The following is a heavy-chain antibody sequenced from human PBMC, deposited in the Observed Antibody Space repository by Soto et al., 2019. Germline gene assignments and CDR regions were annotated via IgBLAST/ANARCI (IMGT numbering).Heavy chain of an antibody. CDR1: GYTFSRYG. D-gene: IGHD2-15*01. CDR2: ISPYNGNT. V-gene: IGHV1-18*04. CDR3: ARFRYCTGGSSNSPLNDAFDI. Sequence: ASVKVSCKASGYTFSRYGISWVRQAPGQGLEWMGWISPYNGNTNYAQKLQVRFTMTTDTSTSTAYMELRSLRSDDTAVYYCARFRYCTGGSSNSPLNDAFDIWGQGTMVTV. J-gene: IGHJ3*02.